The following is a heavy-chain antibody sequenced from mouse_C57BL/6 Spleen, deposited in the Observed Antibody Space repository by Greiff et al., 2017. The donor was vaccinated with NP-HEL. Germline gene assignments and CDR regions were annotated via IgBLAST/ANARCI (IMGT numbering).Heavy chain of an antibody. CDR3: ARVYYSNHYAMDY. V-gene: IGHV5-4*03. J-gene: IGHJ4*01. CDR2: ISDGGSYT. Sequence: EVMLVESGGGLVKPGGSLKLSCAASGFTFSSYAMSWVRQTPEKRLAWVATISDGGSYTYYPDNVKGRFTISRDNAKNNLYLQMSHLKSEDTAMYYSARVYYSNHYAMDYWGQGASVTVAS. D-gene: IGHD2-5*01. CDR1: GFTFSSYA.